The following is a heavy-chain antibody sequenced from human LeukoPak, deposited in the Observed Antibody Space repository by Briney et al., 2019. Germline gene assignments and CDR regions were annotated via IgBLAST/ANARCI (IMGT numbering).Heavy chain of an antibody. Sequence: PSETLSLICTVSGDSISTYYWSWIRQPPGKGLEWIGYIHTSGSTNFNPSLKSRVTISVDTSKNQFSLTLSSMTAADTAVYYCARKPPSDAFDIWGQGTMVTVSS. J-gene: IGHJ3*02. CDR2: IHTSGST. CDR1: GDSISTYY. V-gene: IGHV4-4*09. CDR3: ARKPPSDAFDI.